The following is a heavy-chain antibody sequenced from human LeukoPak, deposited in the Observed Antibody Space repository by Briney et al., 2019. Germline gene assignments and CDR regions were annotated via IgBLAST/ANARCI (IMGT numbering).Heavy chain of an antibody. CDR3: GREGGEGSYWPYYY. CDR1: GVSFINYY. V-gene: IGHV4-4*07. D-gene: IGHD1-26*01. Sequence: PSETLSLTCTVSGVSFINYYWSWIRQPDGKGLEWVGRIYTTGTTNYSPSLESRVTFLVDTSTNQFSLKLSSVTAADTAVYYYGREGGEGSYWPYYYSGQGSLVTVSS. CDR2: IYTTGTT. J-gene: IGHJ4*02.